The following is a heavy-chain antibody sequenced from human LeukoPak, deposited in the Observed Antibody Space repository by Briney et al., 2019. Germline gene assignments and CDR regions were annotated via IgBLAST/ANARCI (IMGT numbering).Heavy chain of an antibody. Sequence: PSQTLSLTCTVSGGSISSGGYYWSWIRQPPGKGLEWIGYIYYSGSTNYNPSLKSRVTISVDTSKNQFSLKLSSVTAADTAVYYCAREGYYYDSSANAFDIWGQGTMVTVSS. CDR1: GGSISSGGYY. D-gene: IGHD3-22*01. J-gene: IGHJ3*02. CDR2: IYYSGST. V-gene: IGHV4-61*08. CDR3: AREGYYYDSSANAFDI.